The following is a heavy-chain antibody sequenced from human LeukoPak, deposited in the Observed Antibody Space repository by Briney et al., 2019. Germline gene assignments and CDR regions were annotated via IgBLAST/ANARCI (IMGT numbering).Heavy chain of an antibody. CDR2: IYSSYFT. CDR1: GDSMSGYS. J-gene: IGHJ4*02. CDR3: ARVHIVTGTYFDY. Sequence: SETLSLTWTVSGDSMSGYSWSWLRQPAGKELEWIGRIYSSYFTEYNLSLDGRVTMSIDTSKNQFSLMLDSVTAADTAVYYCARVHIVTGTYFDYWGQGALVTVSS. D-gene: IGHD3-10*01. V-gene: IGHV4-4*07.